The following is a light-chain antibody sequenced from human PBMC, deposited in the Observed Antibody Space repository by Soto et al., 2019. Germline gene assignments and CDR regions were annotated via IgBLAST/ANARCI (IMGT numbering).Light chain of an antibody. Sequence: QSALTQPASVSGSPGQSITISCTGTSSDVGAYNYVSWYQQHPGKAPKLLIYEVTNRPFGVSNRFSGSKSGNTASLTISGLQAEDEAEYYCSSYTSSSPYVFGTGTKVTVL. CDR1: SSDVGAYNY. CDR3: SSYTSSSPYV. CDR2: EVT. V-gene: IGLV2-14*01. J-gene: IGLJ1*01.